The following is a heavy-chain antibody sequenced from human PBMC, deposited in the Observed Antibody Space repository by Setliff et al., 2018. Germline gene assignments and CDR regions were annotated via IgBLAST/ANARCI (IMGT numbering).Heavy chain of an antibody. D-gene: IGHD3-22*01. Sequence: GASVKVSCKASGYTFTSFQINWVRQAPGQGLEWMGWISAYNGKTKYAQKFQGRVTMTTDTSTNTACMEVRTLKSDDTAVYYCARETDPPHYDTSGHLDYWGQGTLVTVSS. CDR2: ISAYNGKT. CDR1: GYTFTSFQ. V-gene: IGHV1-18*01. J-gene: IGHJ4*02. CDR3: ARETDPPHYDTSGHLDY.